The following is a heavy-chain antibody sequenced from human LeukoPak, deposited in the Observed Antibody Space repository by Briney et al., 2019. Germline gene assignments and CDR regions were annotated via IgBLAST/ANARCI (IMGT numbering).Heavy chain of an antibody. D-gene: IGHD2-21*01. CDR1: GFTFSYYY. Sequence: PGGSLRLSCAASGFTFSYYYMSWIRQAPGKGLEGVSYISSSGSTIYYADYVKGRFTISRDNAKNSLYLQMNSLRAEATAVYYCARDRDDYPDYWGQGTLVTVSS. V-gene: IGHV3-11*04. CDR2: ISSSGSTI. J-gene: IGHJ4*02. CDR3: ARDRDDYPDY.